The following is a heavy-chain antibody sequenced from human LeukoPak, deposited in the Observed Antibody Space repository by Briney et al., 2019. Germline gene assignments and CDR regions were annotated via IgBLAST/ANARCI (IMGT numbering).Heavy chain of an antibody. V-gene: IGHV4-39*01. CDR2: IYYSGST. J-gene: IGHJ4*02. Sequence: PSETLSLTCNVSGGSISSSSYYWGWIRQPPGKGLEWIGSIYYSGSTYYNPSLKSRVTISVDTSKNQFSLKLSSVTAADTAVYYCARPGIAAAAYFDYWGQGTLVTVSS. CDR3: ARPGIAAAAYFDY. D-gene: IGHD6-13*01. CDR1: GGSISSSSYY.